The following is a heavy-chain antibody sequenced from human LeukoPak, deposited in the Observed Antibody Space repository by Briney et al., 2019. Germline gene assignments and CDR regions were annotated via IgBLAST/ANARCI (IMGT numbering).Heavy chain of an antibody. Sequence: GGSLRLSCAASGFTVGSNYMSWVRQAPGKGLEWVSVIYSGGSTYYADSVKGRFTISRDNSKNTLYLQMNSLRAEDTAVYYCAREGPSYYDSSGYYYSSGDAFDIWGQGTMVTVSS. D-gene: IGHD3-22*01. CDR1: GFTVGSNY. CDR2: IYSGGST. V-gene: IGHV3-53*01. CDR3: AREGPSYYDSSGYYYSSGDAFDI. J-gene: IGHJ3*02.